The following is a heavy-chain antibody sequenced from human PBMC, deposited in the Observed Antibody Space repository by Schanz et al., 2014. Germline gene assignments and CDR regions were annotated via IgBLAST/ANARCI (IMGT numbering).Heavy chain of an antibody. CDR2: ISGSGGST. CDR3: ARKVVATIGGYYDN. V-gene: IGHV3-23*04. CDR1: RFTVTNAW. Sequence: EAHLVESGGGLVKPGGSLTLSCAASRFTVTNAWMSWVRQAPGKGLEWVIVISGSGGSTYYADSVRGRFTMSRDNSKNTVHLQMSSLRVEDTAVYYCARKVVATIGGYYDNWGQGTLXIVSS. D-gene: IGHD5-12*01. J-gene: IGHJ4*02.